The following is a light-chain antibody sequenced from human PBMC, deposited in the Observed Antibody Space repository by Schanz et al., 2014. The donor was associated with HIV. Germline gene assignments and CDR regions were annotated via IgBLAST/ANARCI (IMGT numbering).Light chain of an antibody. CDR2: DVS. V-gene: IGLV2-14*01. J-gene: IGLJ1*01. Sequence: QSALTQPASVSGSPGQSITISCTGTSSDIGTYNYVSWYQQYPGKAPKVLIYDVSDRPSGVSNRFSGSKSGNTASLSISGLQAEDEADYYCSSYTSSSPLGVFGTGTKLTVL. CDR3: SSYTSSSPLGV. CDR1: SSDIGTYNY.